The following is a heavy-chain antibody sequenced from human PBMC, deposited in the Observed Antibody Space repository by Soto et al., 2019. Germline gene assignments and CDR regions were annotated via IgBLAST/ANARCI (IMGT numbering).Heavy chain of an antibody. V-gene: IGHV4-30-4*01. Sequence: SETLSLTCSVSGGSTSSGYYYWSWIRQPPGKGLEWIGNIYYSGNTYYNPSLKSRLIISIDTAKKQFSLKVGYVTAADTAVYYCASSSLCGMDVWGQGTTVTVSS. D-gene: IGHD2-2*01. CDR3: ASSSLCGMDV. CDR1: GGSTSSGYYY. CDR2: IYYSGNT. J-gene: IGHJ6*02.